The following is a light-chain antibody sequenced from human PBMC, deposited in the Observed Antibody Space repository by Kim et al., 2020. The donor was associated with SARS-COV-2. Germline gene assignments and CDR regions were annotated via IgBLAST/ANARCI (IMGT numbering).Light chain of an antibody. Sequence: SVSPGERATLSCRASQTINNNVAWYQQKPGQVPRLLIYDASTRATDIPARFSGSGSGTEFTLTISSLQSEDFAVYYCHQYDKWPTFGQGTKVDIK. CDR1: QTINNN. CDR2: DAS. V-gene: IGKV3-15*01. J-gene: IGKJ1*01. CDR3: HQYDKWPT.